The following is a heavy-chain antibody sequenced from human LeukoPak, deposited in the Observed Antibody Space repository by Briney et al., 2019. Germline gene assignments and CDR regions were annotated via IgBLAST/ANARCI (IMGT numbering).Heavy chain of an antibody. J-gene: IGHJ3*02. D-gene: IGHD2-15*01. CDR2: ISGSGGST. Sequence: GGSLRLSCAASGFTFSRYGMSWVRQARGKGLEWVSVISGSGGSTYYADSVKGRFTISRDNSKNTLYLQINSLRAEDTAVYYCAKDSTYCSGGSCYLPDTFDIWGLGTMVTVSS. CDR3: AKDSTYCSGGSCYLPDTFDI. V-gene: IGHV3-23*01. CDR1: GFTFSRYG.